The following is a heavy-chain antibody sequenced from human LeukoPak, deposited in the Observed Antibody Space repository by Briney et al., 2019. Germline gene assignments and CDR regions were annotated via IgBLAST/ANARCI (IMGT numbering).Heavy chain of an antibody. CDR2: IQNDGSNE. Sequence: SGGSLRLSCAASGFTFSSYDMSWVRQAPGKGLEWVAYIQNDGSNEQYADSVKGRFSISRDSSKNILYLQMNSLRAEDTAVYYCAKDRCSNGIGCYYYYMDVWGKGTTVTISS. D-gene: IGHD2-8*01. V-gene: IGHV3-30*02. CDR1: GFTFSSYD. CDR3: AKDRCSNGIGCYYYYMDV. J-gene: IGHJ6*03.